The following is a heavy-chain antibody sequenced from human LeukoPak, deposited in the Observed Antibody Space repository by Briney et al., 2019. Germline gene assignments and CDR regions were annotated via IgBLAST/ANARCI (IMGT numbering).Heavy chain of an antibody. J-gene: IGHJ4*02. D-gene: IGHD4-17*01. CDR1: GGSISSGGYY. V-gene: IGHV4-30-2*01. CDR2: IYHSGST. Sequence: SETLSLTCTVSGGSISSGGYYWSWIRQPPGKGLEWIGYIYHSGSTYYNPSLKSRVTISVDTSKNQFSLKLSSVTAADTAVYYCARDTTVTTEGGVDYWGQGTLVTVSS. CDR3: ARDTTVTTEGGVDY.